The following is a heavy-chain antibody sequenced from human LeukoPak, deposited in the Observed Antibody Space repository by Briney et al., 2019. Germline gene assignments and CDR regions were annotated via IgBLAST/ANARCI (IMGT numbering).Heavy chain of an antibody. CDR2: IYHSGST. CDR1: GYSISSGYY. CDR3: ARQSEIQLWLNYYYYYYMDV. D-gene: IGHD5-18*01. Sequence: SETLSLTCTVSGYSISSGYYWGWIRQPPGKGLEWIGSIYHSGSTYYNPSLKSRVTISVDASKNQFSLKLSSVTAADTAVYYCARQSEIQLWLNYYYYYYMDVWGKGTTVTVSS. V-gene: IGHV4-38-2*02. J-gene: IGHJ6*03.